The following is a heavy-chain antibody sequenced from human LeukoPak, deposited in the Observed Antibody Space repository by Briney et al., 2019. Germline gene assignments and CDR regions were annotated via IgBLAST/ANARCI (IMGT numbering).Heavy chain of an antibody. V-gene: IGHV3-64*01. J-gene: IGHJ3*02. Sequence: GGSLRLSCAASGFTFSSYAMHWVRQAPGKGLEYVSAISSNGGSTSYANSVKGRFTISRDNSKNTLFLRMGSLRAEDMGVYYCARGTDGDGAFDIWGQGTMVTVSS. CDR3: ARGTDGDGAFDI. CDR1: GFTFSSYA. D-gene: IGHD3-10*01. CDR2: ISSNGGST.